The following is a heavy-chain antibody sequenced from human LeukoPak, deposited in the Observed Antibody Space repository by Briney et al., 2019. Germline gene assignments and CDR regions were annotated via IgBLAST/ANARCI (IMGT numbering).Heavy chain of an antibody. J-gene: IGHJ4*02. D-gene: IGHD5-18*01. CDR3: ARAAIQLWLPFDY. V-gene: IGHV3-30-3*01. Sequence: GGSLRPSCAASGFTFSSYAMSWVRQAPGKGLEWVAVISYDGSNKYYADSVKGRFTISRDNSKNTLYLQMNSPRAEDTAVYYCARAAIQLWLPFDYWGQGTLVTVSS. CDR2: ISYDGSNK. CDR1: GFTFSSYA.